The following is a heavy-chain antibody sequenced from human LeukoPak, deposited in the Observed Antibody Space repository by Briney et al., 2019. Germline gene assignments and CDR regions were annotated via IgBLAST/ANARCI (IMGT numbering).Heavy chain of an antibody. Sequence: SETLSLTCTVSGGSISNYYWSWIRQPPGKGLEWIGYIYHSGSTNYNPSLKSRVTMSVDTSKNQFSLKLSSVTAADTAVYYCARGLGSGNFHDFDHWGQGTLVTVSS. CDR2: IYHSGST. J-gene: IGHJ4*02. CDR3: ARGLGSGNFHDFDH. V-gene: IGHV4-59*12. CDR1: GGSISNYY. D-gene: IGHD3-10*01.